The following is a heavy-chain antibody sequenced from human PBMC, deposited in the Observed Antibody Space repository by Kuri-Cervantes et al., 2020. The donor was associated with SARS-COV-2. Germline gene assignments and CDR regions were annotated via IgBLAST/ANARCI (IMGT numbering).Heavy chain of an antibody. D-gene: IGHD6-13*01. CDR1: GFTFSSYS. CDR2: ISGSGGST. Sequence: GGSLRLSCAASGFTFSSYSMNWVRQAPGKGLEWVSAISGSGGSTYYADSVKGRFTISRDNSKNTLYLQMNSLRAEDTAVYYCAKAGYIAAAGAYYYYYMDVWGKGTTVTVSS. V-gene: IGHV3-23*01. J-gene: IGHJ6*03. CDR3: AKAGYIAAAGAYYYYYMDV.